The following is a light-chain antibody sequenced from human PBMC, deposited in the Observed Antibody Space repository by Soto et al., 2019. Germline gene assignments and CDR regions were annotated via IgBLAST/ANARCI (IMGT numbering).Light chain of an antibody. V-gene: IGLV2-23*02. CDR3: CSYAGSSIVV. Sequence: QSALTKPASVSGSPGQSITISCTGTSRDVGSYNLVSWYQQHPGKAPKLMIYEVSKRPSGVSNRFSGSKSGNTASLTISGLQAEDEADYYCCSYAGSSIVVFGGGTKLTVL. J-gene: IGLJ2*01. CDR1: SRDVGSYNL. CDR2: EVS.